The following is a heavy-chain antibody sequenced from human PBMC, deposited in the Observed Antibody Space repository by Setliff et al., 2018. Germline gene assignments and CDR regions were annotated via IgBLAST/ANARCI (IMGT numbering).Heavy chain of an antibody. CDR3: ASAGHSGSWFPFDAFHI. V-gene: IGHV3-21*01. J-gene: IGHJ3*02. Sequence: ETLRLSCAASGFTFSTHSMNWVRQAPGKGLEWVSSISRSSTYIYYADSMKGRFTTSRDNAKNSLYLQMNSLRAEDTAVYYCASAGHSGSWFPFDAFHIWGQGTMVTVSS. D-gene: IGHD6-13*01. CDR1: GFTFSTHS. CDR2: ISRSSTYI.